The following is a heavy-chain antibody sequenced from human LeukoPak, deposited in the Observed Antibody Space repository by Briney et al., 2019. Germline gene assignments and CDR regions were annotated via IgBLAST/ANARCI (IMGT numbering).Heavy chain of an antibody. CDR2: ISSSSSYI. Sequence: GGSLRLSCAASGFTFSSYAMHWVRQAPGKGLEWVSSISSSSSYIYYADSVKGRFTISRDNAKNSLYLQMNSLRAEDTAVYYCARELAVPATGTWGQGTLVTVSS. D-gene: IGHD2-15*01. CDR1: GFTFSSYA. V-gene: IGHV3-21*01. CDR3: ARELAVPATGT. J-gene: IGHJ4*02.